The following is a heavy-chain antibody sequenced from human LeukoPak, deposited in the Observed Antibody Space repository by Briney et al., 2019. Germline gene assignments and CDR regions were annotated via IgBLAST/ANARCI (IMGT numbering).Heavy chain of an antibody. Sequence: SETLSLTCTVSGSSISSYYWSWIRQPPGKGLEWIGYIYYSGSTNYNPSLKSRVTISVDTSKNQFSLKLSSVTAADTAVYYCARTVVVPAAKTNWFDPWGQGTLVTVSS. CDR2: IYYSGST. D-gene: IGHD2-2*01. CDR3: ARTVVVPAAKTNWFDP. V-gene: IGHV4-59*01. CDR1: GSSISSYY. J-gene: IGHJ5*02.